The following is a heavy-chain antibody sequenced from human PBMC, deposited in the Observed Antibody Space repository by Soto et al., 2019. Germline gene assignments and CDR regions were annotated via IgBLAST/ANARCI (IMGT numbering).Heavy chain of an antibody. CDR3: ARDLHDYVSFRFDP. D-gene: IGHD3-16*01. CDR2: ISISGSYI. J-gene: IGHJ5*02. CDR1: GFTFSSYS. V-gene: IGHV3-21*01. Sequence: EVQLVESGGGLVKPGGSLRLSCAASGFTFSSYSMNWVRQAPGKGLEWVSSISISGSYIYYADSVKGRFTISRDNAKNSLYLQMNSLRAEDTAVYYCARDLHDYVSFRFDPWGQGTLVTVSS.